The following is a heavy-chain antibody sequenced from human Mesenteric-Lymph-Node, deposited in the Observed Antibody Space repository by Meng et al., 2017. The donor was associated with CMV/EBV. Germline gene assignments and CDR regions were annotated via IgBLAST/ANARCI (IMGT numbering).Heavy chain of an antibody. D-gene: IGHD1-14*01. CDR3: ARVRTPDYYYGMDV. V-gene: IGHV4-61*01. CDR2: IYYNGNT. Sequence: SETLSLTCTVSGGSVSSGSYYWSWIRQPPGKGLEWIAYIYYNGNTNYNPSLKSRVTISVDTSKNQFSLKLSSVTAADTAVYYCARVRTPDYYYGMDVWGQGTTVTVSS. CDR1: GGSVSSGSYY. J-gene: IGHJ6*02.